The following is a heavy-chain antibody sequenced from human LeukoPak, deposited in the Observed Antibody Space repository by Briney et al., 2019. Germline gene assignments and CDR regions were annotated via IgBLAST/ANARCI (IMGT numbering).Heavy chain of an antibody. CDR2: ISSSSSYI. Sequence: GGSLRLSCAASGFTFSNHNMNWVRQAPGKGLEWVSSISSSSSYIYYADSVKGRFTISRDNAKNSLYLQMNSLRAEDTAVYYCVRIRPYYDSSGYLDYWGQGTLVTVSS. V-gene: IGHV3-21*01. J-gene: IGHJ4*02. CDR1: GFTFSNHN. CDR3: VRIRPYYDSSGYLDY. D-gene: IGHD3-22*01.